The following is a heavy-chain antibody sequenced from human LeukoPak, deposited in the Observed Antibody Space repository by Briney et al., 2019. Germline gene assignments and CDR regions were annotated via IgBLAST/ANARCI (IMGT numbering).Heavy chain of an antibody. CDR3: ASPVRWSGYFSAFDI. Sequence: ESLKISCKGSGYSVTSYWIGWVRQMPGKGLEWMGIIYPGDSDTSYSPSFQGQVTISADKSISTAYLQWSSLKASDTAMYYCASPVRWSGYFSAFDICGQGTMVTVSS. D-gene: IGHD3-3*01. CDR1: GYSVTSYW. V-gene: IGHV5-51*01. CDR2: IYPGDSDT. J-gene: IGHJ3*02.